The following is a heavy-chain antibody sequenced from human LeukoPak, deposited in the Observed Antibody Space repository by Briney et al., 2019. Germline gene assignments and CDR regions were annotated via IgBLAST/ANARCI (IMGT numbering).Heavy chain of an antibody. D-gene: IGHD2-21*02. CDR3: ARGGAYCGGDCYFDY. CDR1: GGSFSGYY. CDR2: INHSGST. Sequence: SETLSLTCAVYGGSFSGYYWSWIRQPPGKGLEWIGEINHSGSTNYNPSLKSRDTISVDTSKNQFSLKLSSVTAADTAVYYCARGGAYCGGDCYFDYWGQGTLVTVSS. J-gene: IGHJ4*02. V-gene: IGHV4-34*01.